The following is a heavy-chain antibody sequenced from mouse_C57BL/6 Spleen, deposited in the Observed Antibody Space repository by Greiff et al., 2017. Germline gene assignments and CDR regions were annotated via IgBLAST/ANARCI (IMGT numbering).Heavy chain of an antibody. V-gene: IGHV5-17*01. J-gene: IGHJ3*01. Sequence: EVMLVESGGGLVKPGGSLKLSCAASGFTFSDYGMHWVRQAPETGLEWVAYISSGSSTIYYADTVKGRFTISRDNAKNTLFLQMTSLRSEDTAMYYCASRTLIRHYYGSSAWFAYWGQGTLVTVSA. CDR1: GFTFSDYG. CDR2: ISSGSSTI. CDR3: ASRTLIRHYYGSSAWFAY. D-gene: IGHD1-1*01.